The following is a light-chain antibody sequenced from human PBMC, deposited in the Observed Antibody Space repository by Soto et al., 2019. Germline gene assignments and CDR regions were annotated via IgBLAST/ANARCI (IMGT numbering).Light chain of an antibody. J-gene: IGKJ1*01. CDR3: QQFNSYPWT. Sequence: VTTTSPAPLCVSPSETVTVSCRASQSASSNLAWYQQKPGQAPRLLMYDASIRATGIPDRFSGSGSGTDFTLTISSLQPDDFATYYCQQFNSYPWTFGQGTKV. CDR2: DAS. CDR1: QSASSN. V-gene: IGKV3D-15*01.